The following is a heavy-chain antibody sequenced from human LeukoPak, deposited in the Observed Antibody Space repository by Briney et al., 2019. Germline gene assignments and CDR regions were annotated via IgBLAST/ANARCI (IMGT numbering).Heavy chain of an antibody. V-gene: IGHV1-2*02. D-gene: IGHD6-19*01. J-gene: IGHJ6*03. Sequence: AASVKVSCKASGYTFTGYYMHWVRQAPGQGLEWMGWINPNSGGTNYAQKFQGRVTMTRDTSISTAYMELSRLRSDDTAVYYCARDTQWLVSSSYYMDVWGKGTTVTVSS. CDR2: INPNSGGT. CDR3: ARDTQWLVSSSYYMDV. CDR1: GYTFTGYY.